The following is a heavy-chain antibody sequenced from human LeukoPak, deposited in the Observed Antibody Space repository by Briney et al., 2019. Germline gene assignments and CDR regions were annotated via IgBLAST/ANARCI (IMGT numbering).Heavy chain of an antibody. V-gene: IGHV3-33*01. Sequence: GGSLRLSCAASGFTFSSYGMHWVRQAPGKGLEWVAVIWYDGSNKYYADSVKGRFTISRDNSKNTLYLQMNSLRAEDTAVYYCAAQYYYGSGSYYKNYWGQGTLVTVSS. CDR1: GFTFSSYG. CDR2: IWYDGSNK. J-gene: IGHJ4*02. CDR3: AAQYYYGSGSYYKNY. D-gene: IGHD3-10*01.